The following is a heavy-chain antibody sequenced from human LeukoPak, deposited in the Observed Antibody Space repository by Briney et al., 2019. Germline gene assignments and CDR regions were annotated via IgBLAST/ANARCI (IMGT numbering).Heavy chain of an antibody. D-gene: IGHD4-17*01. Sequence: PGGSLRLSCAASGFTVSDNNMSWVRQAPGKGLEWVSAISGSGGSTYYADSVKGRFTISRDNSKNTLYLQMNSLRAEDTAVYYCAKVGKYGDYGDYWGQGTLVTVSS. CDR3: AKVGKYGDYGDY. J-gene: IGHJ4*02. CDR1: GFTVSDNN. V-gene: IGHV3-23*01. CDR2: ISGSGGST.